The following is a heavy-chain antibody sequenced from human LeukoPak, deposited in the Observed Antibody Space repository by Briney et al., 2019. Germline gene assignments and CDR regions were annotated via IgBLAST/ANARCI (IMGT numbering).Heavy chain of an antibody. CDR1: GFTLSSYA. V-gene: IGHV3-15*01. J-gene: IGHJ4*02. CDR2: IKSKTDGGTT. D-gene: IGHD4-17*01. CDR3: TTTSDYGDHKR. Sequence: GGSLRLSCAASGFTLSSYAMSWVRQAPGKGLEWAGRIKSKTDGGTTDYAAPVKGRFTISRDDSKNTLYLQMNSLKTEDTAVYYCTTTSDYGDHKRWGQGTLVTVSS.